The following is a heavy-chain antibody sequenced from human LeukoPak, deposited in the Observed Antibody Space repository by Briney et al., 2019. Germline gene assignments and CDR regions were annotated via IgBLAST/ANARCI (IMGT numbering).Heavy chain of an antibody. CDR3: ARGGQGDGYSADEAFDI. CDR2: TYYNSKWYT. Sequence: SQTLSLTCAISGDSVSTASNAWYWIRQSPSRGLEWLGRTYYNSKWYTDYAVSVSGRTTINPDTSRNQLSLQLSFVTPEDTAVYYCARGGQGDGYSADEAFDIWGQGTMVTVSS. V-gene: IGHV6-1*01. J-gene: IGHJ3*02. CDR1: GDSVSTASNA. D-gene: IGHD5-24*01.